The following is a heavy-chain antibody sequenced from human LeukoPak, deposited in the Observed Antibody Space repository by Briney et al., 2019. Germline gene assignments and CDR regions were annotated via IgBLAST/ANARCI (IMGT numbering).Heavy chain of an antibody. D-gene: IGHD6-6*01. CDR3: ARTDSNIAARRIGFDS. J-gene: IGHJ4*02. CDR1: GFTFSTYY. V-gene: IGHV3-7*01. Sequence: PGGSLRLSCAASGFTFSTYYMSWVRQAPGTGLEWVANIKQDGSEKYYVDSVKGRFTISRDNAKNSLYLQMNSLRAEDTAVYYCARTDSNIAARRIGFDSWGQGTLVTVSS. CDR2: IKQDGSEK.